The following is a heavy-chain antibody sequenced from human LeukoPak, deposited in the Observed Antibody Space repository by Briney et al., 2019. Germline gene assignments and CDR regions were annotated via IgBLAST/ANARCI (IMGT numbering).Heavy chain of an antibody. CDR3: TRLTTTVTAY. D-gene: IGHD4-11*01. Sequence: GGSLRLSCAASGFAFSGSAMHWVRQASGKGLEWVGRIRSKANSYATAYAASVKGRFTISRDDSKNTAYLQMNSLETEDTAVYYCTRLTTTVTAYWGQGTLVTVSS. CDR2: IRSKANSYAT. V-gene: IGHV3-73*01. CDR1: GFAFSGSA. J-gene: IGHJ4*02.